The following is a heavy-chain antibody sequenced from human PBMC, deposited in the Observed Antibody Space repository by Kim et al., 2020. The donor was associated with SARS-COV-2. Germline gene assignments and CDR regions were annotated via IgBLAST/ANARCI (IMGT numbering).Heavy chain of an antibody. V-gene: IGHV4-39*01. Sequence: SETLSLTCTVSGDSVSSSGYSWGWIRQPPGKGLEWIGSIYYSGSTYYNPSLKSRVTISVDTSKNQFSLKLSSVTAADTAVYYCYRRYNWNDDYWGQGTLVTVSS. D-gene: IGHD1-20*01. CDR1: GDSVSSSGYS. J-gene: IGHJ4*02. CDR3: YRRYNWNDDY. CDR2: IYYSGST.